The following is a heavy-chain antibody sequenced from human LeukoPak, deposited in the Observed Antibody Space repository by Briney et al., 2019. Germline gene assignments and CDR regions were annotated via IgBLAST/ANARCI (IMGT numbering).Heavy chain of an antibody. V-gene: IGHV3-15*01. D-gene: IGHD6-6*01. CDR1: GFTFSNAW. CDR3: TTDPFEYSSSSAAY. Sequence: GGSLRLSCAASGFTFSNAWMSWVRQAPGKGLEWVGRIKSKTDGGTTDYAAPVKVRFTISRDDSKNTLYLQMNSLKTEDTAVYYCTTDPFEYSSSSAAYWGQGTLVTVSS. CDR2: IKSKTDGGTT. J-gene: IGHJ4*02.